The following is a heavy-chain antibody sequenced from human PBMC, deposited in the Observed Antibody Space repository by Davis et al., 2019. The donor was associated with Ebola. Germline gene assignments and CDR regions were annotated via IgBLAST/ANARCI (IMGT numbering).Heavy chain of an antibody. Sequence: GESLKISCGASDSTLNNAWMNWFRQAPGKGLEWVSSISSNSRATYYADSLKGRFTISRDNAKSSLYLQMNSLRDEDTGVYFCARDNYISAFYYNYFMDVWGQGTTVTVSS. CDR2: ISSNSRAT. D-gene: IGHD1-7*01. J-gene: IGHJ6*02. CDR3: ARDNYISAFYYNYFMDV. CDR1: DSTLNNAW. V-gene: IGHV3-21*01.